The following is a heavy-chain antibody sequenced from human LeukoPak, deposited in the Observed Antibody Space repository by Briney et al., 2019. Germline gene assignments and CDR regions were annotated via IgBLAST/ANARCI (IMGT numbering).Heavy chain of an antibody. J-gene: IGHJ4*02. CDR2: ISKSGNNT. D-gene: IGHD4-17*01. V-gene: IGHV3-23*05. CDR1: GFTFSSYA. CDR3: AAAVTTGRAEHY. Sequence: SLRPSCAATGFTFSSYAMTWVRQAPEQGLEWVSGISKSGNNTYYADSVAGRLTISRDNSKNTVYLQMNSLRADDTAVYYCAAAVTTGRAEHYWGQGTLVTVSS.